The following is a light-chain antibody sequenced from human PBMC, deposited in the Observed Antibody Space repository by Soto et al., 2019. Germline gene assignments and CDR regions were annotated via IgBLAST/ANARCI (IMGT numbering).Light chain of an antibody. Sequence: IQMTQAPSPMTSSVGDRVTINXRVSKSITTWLSWYQQTPGKXTKLMXXKAXSLESAVPSRFSGSGSGTEFTLTISSMLPDDFATYYCHQYNSSAPETFGQGTKVDI. V-gene: IGKV1-5*03. CDR1: KSITTW. CDR3: HQYNSSAPET. J-gene: IGKJ1*01. CDR2: KAX.